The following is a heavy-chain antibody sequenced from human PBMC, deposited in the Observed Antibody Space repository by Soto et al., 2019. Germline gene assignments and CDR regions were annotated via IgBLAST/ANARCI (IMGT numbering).Heavy chain of an antibody. Sequence: GESLKISCKGSGYSFTSYWIGWVRQMPGKGLEWMGIIYPGDSDTRYSPSFQGQVTISADKSISTAYLQWSSLKASDTTMFYCARCLPAGPYGDCLDAFDIWGQGTMVTVSS. CDR3: ARCLPAGPYGDCLDAFDI. V-gene: IGHV5-51*01. D-gene: IGHD4-17*01. J-gene: IGHJ3*02. CDR2: IYPGDSDT. CDR1: GYSFTSYW.